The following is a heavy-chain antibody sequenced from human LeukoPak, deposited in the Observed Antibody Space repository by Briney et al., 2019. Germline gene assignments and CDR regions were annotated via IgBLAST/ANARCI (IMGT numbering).Heavy chain of an antibody. CDR2: ISSSGSTI. J-gene: IGHJ4*02. D-gene: IGHD5-12*01. CDR3: ARSGYDAFSFDY. CDR1: GGSISNSFYY. V-gene: IGHV3-11*04. Sequence: LSLTCTVSGGSISNSFYYWGWIRQPPGKGLEWVSYISSSGSTIYYADSVKGRFTISRDNAKNTLYLQMNSLRAEDTAVYYCARSGYDAFSFDYWGQGTLVTVSS.